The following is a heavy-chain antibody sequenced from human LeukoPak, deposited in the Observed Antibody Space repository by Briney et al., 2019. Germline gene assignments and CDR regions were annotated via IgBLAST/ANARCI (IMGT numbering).Heavy chain of an antibody. CDR3: AGRAARFFDY. V-gene: IGHV4-59*01. J-gene: IGHJ4*02. CDR2: IFYSGSS. Sequence: KPSETLSLTCTVSGDSLNSYYWTWIRQPPGEGLQWIGYIFYSGSSNYNASLRSRVAISVDTSKNQFSLKLTSVTAADTAVYYCAGRAARFFDYWGQGILVTVSS. D-gene: IGHD6-25*01. CDR1: GDSLNSYY.